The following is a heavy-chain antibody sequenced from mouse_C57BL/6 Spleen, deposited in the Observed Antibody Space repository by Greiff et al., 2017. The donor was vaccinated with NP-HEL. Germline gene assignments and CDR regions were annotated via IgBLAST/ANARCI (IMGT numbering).Heavy chain of an antibody. CDR3: ARGGVNWDLDY. V-gene: IGHV5-17*01. D-gene: IGHD4-1*01. CDR2: ISSGSSTI. Sequence: EVHLVESGGGLVKPGGSLKLSCAASGFTFSDYGMHWVRQAPEKGLEWVAYISSGSSTIYYADTVKGRFTSSRDNAKNTLFLQMTSLRSEDTAMYYCARGGVNWDLDYWGQGTTLTVSS. J-gene: IGHJ2*01. CDR1: GFTFSDYG.